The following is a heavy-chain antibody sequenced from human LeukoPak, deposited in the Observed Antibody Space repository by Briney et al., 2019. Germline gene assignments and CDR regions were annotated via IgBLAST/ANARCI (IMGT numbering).Heavy chain of an antibody. CDR2: ISGSGGST. V-gene: IGHV3-23*01. Sequence: GGSLRLSCVASGFPFNTYWMHWVRQAPGKGLEWVSAISGSGGSTYYAGSVKGRFTISRDNSKNTLYLQMNSLRAEDTAVYYCAKDSSGSYSGDYFDYWGQGTLVTVSS. J-gene: IGHJ4*02. CDR1: GFPFNTYW. D-gene: IGHD1-26*01. CDR3: AKDSSGSYSGDYFDY.